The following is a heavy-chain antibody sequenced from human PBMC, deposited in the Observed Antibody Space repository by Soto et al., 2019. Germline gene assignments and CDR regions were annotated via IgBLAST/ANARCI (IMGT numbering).Heavy chain of an antibody. D-gene: IGHD3-22*01. CDR3: AREYYYDSSGYGSPGAFDI. CDR1: GYTFTNYA. V-gene: IGHV1-3*01. CDR2: INAGDGNT. J-gene: IGHJ3*02. Sequence: ASVKVSCKASGYTFTNYAMHWVRQAPGQRLEWMGWINAGDGNTKYSQKFQGRVTITRDTSATTAYMDLSSLTSEDTAVYYCAREYYYDSSGYGSPGAFDIWGQGTMVTVSS.